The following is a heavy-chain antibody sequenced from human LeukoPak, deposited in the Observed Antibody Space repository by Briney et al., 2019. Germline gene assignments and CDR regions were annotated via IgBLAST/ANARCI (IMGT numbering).Heavy chain of an antibody. V-gene: IGHV5-51*01. J-gene: IGHJ6*03. CDR2: IYPDDSDT. CDR1: GYSFASSW. Sequence: GESLKISCKGSGYSFASSWIGWVRQMAGKGLEWMGIIYPDDSDTRYSPSFEGVIAILVDKSISTAYLQWSSLKASDTAVYYCARHGHCSNGVCYSNYYYHMDVWGKGTTVTVSS. D-gene: IGHD2-8*01. CDR3: ARHGHCSNGVCYSNYYYHMDV.